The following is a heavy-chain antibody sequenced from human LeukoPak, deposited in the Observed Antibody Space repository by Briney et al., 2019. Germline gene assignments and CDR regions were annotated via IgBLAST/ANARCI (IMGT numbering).Heavy chain of an antibody. V-gene: IGHV1-69*13. D-gene: IGHD2-2*01. CDR2: IIPIFGTA. CDR1: GGTFSSYA. CDR3: ARGRIGRIVVVPAAMRPPCYYGMDV. Sequence: ASVKVSCKASGGTFSSYAISWVRQAPGQGLEWMGGIIPIFGTANYAQKFQGRVTITADESTSTAYMELSSLRSEDTAVYYCARGRIGRIVVVPAAMRPPCYYGMDVWGKGTTVTVSS. J-gene: IGHJ6*04.